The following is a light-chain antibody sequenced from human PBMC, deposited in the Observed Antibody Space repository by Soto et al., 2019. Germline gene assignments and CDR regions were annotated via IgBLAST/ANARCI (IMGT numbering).Light chain of an antibody. J-gene: IGKJ5*01. CDR1: QSVSSSY. V-gene: IGKV3-20*01. CDR3: QQYGSSPT. CDR2: GAS. Sequence: EIVLPQSPGTLSLSPGAGATLSGRASQSVSSSYLAWYQQKPGQPPRLLIDGASSRATGIPDRFSGSGSGTDFTLTISRLEPDDFAVYYRQQYGSSPTFGQGTRLEIK.